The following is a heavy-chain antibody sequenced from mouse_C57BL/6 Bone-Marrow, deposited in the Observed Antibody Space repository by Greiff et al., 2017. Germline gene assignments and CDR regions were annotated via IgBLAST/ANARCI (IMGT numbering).Heavy chain of an antibody. V-gene: IGHV1-50*01. D-gene: IGHD2-4*01. J-gene: IGHJ3*01. CDR3: ARDDYARVAY. CDR1: GYTFTSYW. Sequence: QVQLQQPGAELVKPGASVKLSCKASGYTFTSYWMQWVKQRPGQGLEWIGEIDPSDSYTNYNQKFKGKATLTVDTSSSTAYMQLSSLTSEDSAVYYCARDDYARVAYWGQGTLVTVSA. CDR2: IDPSDSYT.